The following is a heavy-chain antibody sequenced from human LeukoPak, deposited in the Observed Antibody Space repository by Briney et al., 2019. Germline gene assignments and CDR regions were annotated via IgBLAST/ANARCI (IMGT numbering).Heavy chain of an antibody. Sequence: GGSRRLSCAASGFTFSGSAMHWVRQASGKGLEWVGRIRSKANSYATAYAASVKGRFTISRDDSKNTAYLQMNSLKTEDTAVYYCTSLQPSADIWGQGTMVTVSS. CDR3: TSLQPSADI. CDR1: GFTFSGSA. D-gene: IGHD1-26*01. V-gene: IGHV3-73*01. J-gene: IGHJ3*02. CDR2: IRSKANSYAT.